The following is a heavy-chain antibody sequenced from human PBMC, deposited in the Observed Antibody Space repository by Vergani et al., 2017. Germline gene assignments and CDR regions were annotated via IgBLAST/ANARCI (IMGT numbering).Heavy chain of an antibody. Sequence: QVQLVQSGAEVKKPGSSVKVSCKASGGTFSSYAISWVRQAPGQGLGWLGGIIPIFGTANYAQKFQGRVTITADESTSTAYMELSSLRSEDTAVYYCAIEHTAMVKSYFDYWGQGTLVTVSS. J-gene: IGHJ4*02. CDR2: IIPIFGTA. CDR1: GGTFSSYA. CDR3: AIEHTAMVKSYFDY. D-gene: IGHD5-18*01. V-gene: IGHV1-69*01.